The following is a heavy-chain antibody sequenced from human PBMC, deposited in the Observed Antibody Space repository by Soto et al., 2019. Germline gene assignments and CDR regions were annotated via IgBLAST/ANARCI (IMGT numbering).Heavy chain of an antibody. CDR3: WRNDGDDSTNF. Sequence: QVQLIQSAPEVKRPGASVRVSCRASGYTFTSYGLNWVRRAPGQGLEWMGRIASHAGSTVSAQSFQGGLTLTRDTFTSTAYLELGALTSDDTGLYFCWRNDGDDSTNFWGQGTLVTVSS. J-gene: IGHJ4*02. CDR1: GYTFTSYG. D-gene: IGHD3-22*01. CDR2: IASHAGST. V-gene: IGHV1-18*04.